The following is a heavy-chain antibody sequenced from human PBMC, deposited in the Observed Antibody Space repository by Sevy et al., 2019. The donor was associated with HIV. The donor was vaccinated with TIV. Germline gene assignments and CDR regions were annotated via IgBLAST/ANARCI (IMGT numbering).Heavy chain of an antibody. V-gene: IGHV3-7*01. D-gene: IGHD3-16*01. Sequence: GGSLRISCAASGFTFSSYWMSWVRQAPGKGLEWVANIKQDGSEKYYVDSVKGRFTISRDNAKNSLYLQMNSLRAEDTAVYYCASYTYDVYFDYWGQGTLVTVSS. CDR2: IKQDGSEK. J-gene: IGHJ4*02. CDR1: GFTFSSYW. CDR3: ASYTYDVYFDY.